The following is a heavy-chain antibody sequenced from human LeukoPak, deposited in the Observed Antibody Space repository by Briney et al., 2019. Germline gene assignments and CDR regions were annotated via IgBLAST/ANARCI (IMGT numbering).Heavy chain of an antibody. CDR2: INHSGST. V-gene: IGHV4-34*01. Sequence: SETLSLTCAVYGGSFSGYYWSWIRQPPGKGLEWIGEINHSGSTNYNPSLKSRATISVDTSKNQFSLKLSSVTAADTAVYYCARVGYNYGVWGKGTTVTVSS. J-gene: IGHJ6*04. CDR1: GGSFSGYY. D-gene: IGHD5-24*01. CDR3: ARVGYNYGV.